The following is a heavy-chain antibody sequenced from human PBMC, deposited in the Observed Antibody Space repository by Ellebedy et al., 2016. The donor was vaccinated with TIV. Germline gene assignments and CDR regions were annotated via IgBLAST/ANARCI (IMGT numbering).Heavy chain of an antibody. J-gene: IGHJ4*02. V-gene: IGHV3-21*01. CDR3: ASAYCIGATCRVFDC. D-gene: IGHD2-15*01. CDR2: ISTSSTII. Sequence: GGSLRLSCAASGSTLSSYSMNWVRQAPGKGPEWVSSISTSSTIIYYTDSVKGRFTISRDNAKNSLYLQMSSLRAEDTAVYYCASAYCIGATCRVFDCWGQGTLVTVSS. CDR1: GSTLSSYS.